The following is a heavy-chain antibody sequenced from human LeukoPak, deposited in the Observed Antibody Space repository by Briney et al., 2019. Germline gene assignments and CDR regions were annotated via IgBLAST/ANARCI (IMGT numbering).Heavy chain of an antibody. Sequence: SETLSLTCTVSGYSISSGYYWGWIRQPPGKGLEWIGTINRSGTTYYNPSLKSRVTISVDTSTNQFSLKLRSVTAADTAVYYCARGLIKGIAVAGTGWGQGTLVTVSS. CDR2: INRSGTT. J-gene: IGHJ4*02. CDR3: ARGLIKGIAVAGTG. CDR1: GYSISSGYY. D-gene: IGHD6-19*01. V-gene: IGHV4-38-2*02.